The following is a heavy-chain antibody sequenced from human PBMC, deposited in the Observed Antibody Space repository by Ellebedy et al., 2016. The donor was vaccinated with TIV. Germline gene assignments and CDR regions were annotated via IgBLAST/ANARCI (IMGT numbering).Heavy chain of an antibody. CDR3: TTVYRYNYDSV. J-gene: IGHJ4*02. D-gene: IGHD5-18*01. V-gene: IGHV3-15*01. CDR2: IKSKTGGGAA. Sequence: GESLKISCAASGFTFSNAWMNWVRQAPGKGLEWVGRIKSKTGGGAADYAAPVKGRFTISRDDPKNTLYLQMNSLKTEDTAVYFCTTVYRYNYDSVWGQGTLVTVSS. CDR1: GFTFSNAW.